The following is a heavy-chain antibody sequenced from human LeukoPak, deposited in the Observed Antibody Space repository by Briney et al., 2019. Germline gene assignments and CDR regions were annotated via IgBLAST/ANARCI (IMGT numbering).Heavy chain of an antibody. V-gene: IGHV4-38-2*02. CDR1: GYSITTGFS. CDR2: ISYNGNT. CDR3: AREGAVPGIDP. J-gene: IGHJ5*02. D-gene: IGHD3-16*01. Sequence: PSETLSLTCTVSGYSITTGFSWGWIRQPPGKGLEWIATISYNGNTYYNPSLKSRVTISADTSKNQFSVRLTSVTAADTAVYYGAREGAVPGIDPWGQGKSVTISS.